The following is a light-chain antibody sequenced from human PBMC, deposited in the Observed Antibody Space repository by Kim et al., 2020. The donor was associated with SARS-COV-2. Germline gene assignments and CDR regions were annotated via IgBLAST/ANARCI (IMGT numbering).Light chain of an antibody. CDR2: GAS. CDR3: QQYGSSLLT. J-gene: IGKJ4*01. Sequence: SPGERATLSCRASQSVPSNYLAWYQHKAGEAPRLLIYGASCKATGIPDRFSGSGSGTDFTLTISRLEPEDFAVYFCQQYGSSLLTFGGGTKVDIK. V-gene: IGKV3-20*01. CDR1: QSVPSNY.